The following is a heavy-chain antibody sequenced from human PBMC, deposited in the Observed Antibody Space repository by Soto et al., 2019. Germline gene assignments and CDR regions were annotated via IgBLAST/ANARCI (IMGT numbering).Heavy chain of an antibody. CDR2: ISADGSSQ. D-gene: IGHD2-15*01. V-gene: IGHV3-30-3*01. CDR3: ARPVVAGTPDY. Sequence: QVQLVESGGGEVQPGTSLRLSCAASRFTFSRSPMHWVRQAPGKGLDWVGLISADGSSQHYADSVRGRFIISRDNFRNTMSLQMDRLTPEDTAVYYCARPVVAGTPDYWGQGALVSVSS. J-gene: IGHJ4*02. CDR1: RFTFSRSP.